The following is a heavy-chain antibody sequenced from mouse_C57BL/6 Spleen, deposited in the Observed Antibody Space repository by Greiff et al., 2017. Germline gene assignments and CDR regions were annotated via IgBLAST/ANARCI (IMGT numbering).Heavy chain of an antibody. V-gene: IGHV1-78*01. D-gene: IGHD2-3*01. CDR3: ARDGPYYFGY. CDR1: GYTFTDYT. Sequence: VQLQQSDAELVKPGASVKISCKVSGYTFTDYTIHWVKQRPEQGLAWIGDIYPTDGSTKYNHKFKGKATLTADKSSSTAYMQLNSLTSEDSAVYDCARDGPYYFGYWGQGTTLTVSS. CDR2: IYPTDGST. J-gene: IGHJ2*01.